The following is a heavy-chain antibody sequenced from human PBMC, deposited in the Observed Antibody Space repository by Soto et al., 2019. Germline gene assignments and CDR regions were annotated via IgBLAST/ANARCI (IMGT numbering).Heavy chain of an antibody. Sequence: ASVKVSCKASGYTFTSYGISWVRQAPGQGLEWMGWISAYNGNTNYAQKLQGRVTMTTDTSTSTAYMELRSLRSDDTAVYYCAREVSSYHYYYYMDVWGKGTTVTVSS. CDR2: ISAYNGNT. CDR1: GYTFTSYG. V-gene: IGHV1-18*01. J-gene: IGHJ6*03. CDR3: AREVSSYHYYYYMDV. D-gene: IGHD6-6*01.